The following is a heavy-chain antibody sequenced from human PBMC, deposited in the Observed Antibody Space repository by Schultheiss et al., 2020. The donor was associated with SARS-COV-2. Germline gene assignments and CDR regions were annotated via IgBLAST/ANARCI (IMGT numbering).Heavy chain of an antibody. Sequence: GGFLRLSCVASGFTFSSYSMNWVRQAPGKGLEWVSYISSSSSTIYYADSVKGRFTISRDNAKNSLYLQMNSLRAEDTAVYYCAQLVVVPAANPDTFDPWGQGTLVTVSS. J-gene: IGHJ5*02. CDR1: GFTFSSYS. CDR3: AQLVVVPAANPDTFDP. V-gene: IGHV3-48*04. CDR2: ISSSSSTI. D-gene: IGHD2-2*01.